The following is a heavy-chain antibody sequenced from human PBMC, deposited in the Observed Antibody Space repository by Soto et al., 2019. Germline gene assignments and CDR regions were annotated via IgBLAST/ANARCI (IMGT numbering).Heavy chain of an antibody. V-gene: IGHV3-23*01. CDR2: IGQNGDIK. J-gene: IGHJ5*02. CDR1: GFTFNSFA. Sequence: GGSLRLSCAASGFTFNSFAMTWVRQAPGKGLEWVSTIGQNGDIKYYADSVKGRFTISRDNSKSTVFLQMTSLRVEDTALYYCLADPNWFDGWGQGTMVTVSS. CDR3: LADPNWFDG.